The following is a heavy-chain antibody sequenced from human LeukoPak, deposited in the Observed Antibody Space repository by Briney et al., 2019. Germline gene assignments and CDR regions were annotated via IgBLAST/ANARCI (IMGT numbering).Heavy chain of an antibody. CDR2: INYSGST. V-gene: IGHV4-39*01. D-gene: IGHD3-10*01. J-gene: IGHJ5*02. Sequence: SETLSLTCTVSGGSLRSNSYFWAWIRQPPGRGLEWIGSINYSGSTYSNASLKSRIIMSVDTSKNQFSLKLSSVTTADTAVYYCARRAGTLVRGPIWWFDPWGQGTLVTVSS. CDR3: ARRAGTLVRGPIWWFDP. CDR1: GGSLRSNSYF.